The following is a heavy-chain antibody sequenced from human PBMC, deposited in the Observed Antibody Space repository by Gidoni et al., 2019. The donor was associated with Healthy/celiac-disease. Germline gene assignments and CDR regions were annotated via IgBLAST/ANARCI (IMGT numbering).Heavy chain of an antibody. D-gene: IGHD1-7*01. CDR2: ISGSGGST. J-gene: IGHJ5*02. CDR1: GFSFSSYA. Sequence: EVQLLESGGGLVQPGVSLILSCAASGFSFSSYAMSWVRQAPGKGLEWVSAISGSGGSTYYADSVKGRFTISRDNSKNTLYLQMNSLRAEDTAVYYCAKDPSTGTTFRFDPWGQGTLVTVSS. CDR3: AKDPSTGTTFRFDP. V-gene: IGHV3-23*01.